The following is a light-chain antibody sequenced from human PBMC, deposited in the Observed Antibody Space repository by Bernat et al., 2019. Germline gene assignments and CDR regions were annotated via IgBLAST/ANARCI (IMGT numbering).Light chain of an antibody. J-gene: IGKJ1*01. CDR2: EIS. CDR1: QSPVHSDGSIS. V-gene: IGKV2-24*01. CDR3: LQTTHFPWT. Sequence: DIVMTQTPLSSPVTLGQPTSISCRSSQSPVHSDGSISLSWLQQRPGQPPRLLIYEISKRFSGVPDRFSGSGAGTDFTLKISRVEAEDVGVYYCLQTTHFPWTFGQGTKVEIK.